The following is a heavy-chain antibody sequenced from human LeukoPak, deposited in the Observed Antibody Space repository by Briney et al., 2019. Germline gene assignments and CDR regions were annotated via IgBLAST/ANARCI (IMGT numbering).Heavy chain of an antibody. CDR1: GFTFNTYW. Sequence: GGSLRLSCSASGFTFNTYWMSWVRQAPGRGLQWVAHVRPDGREQRYVDSVKGRFTISRDNAKNLVYLQMNSLRTDDTGVYYCARVLRYCSGGNCYSGGLGYMDVWGKGTTVTISS. CDR2: VRPDGREQ. V-gene: IGHV3-7*01. CDR3: ARVLRYCSGGNCYSGGLGYMDV. J-gene: IGHJ6*03. D-gene: IGHD2-15*01.